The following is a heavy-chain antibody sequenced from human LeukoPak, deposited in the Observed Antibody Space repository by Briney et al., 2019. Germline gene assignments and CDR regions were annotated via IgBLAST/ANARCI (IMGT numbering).Heavy chain of an antibody. CDR3: ARSQSGYYDY. Sequence: PSETLSLTCTVSGGSISGYYWSWIRQPAGKGLEWIGRIYPSGITNYNPSLRSRVNMSLDTSKNQFSLKVSSVTAADTAVYYCARSQSGYYDYWGQGTLVTVSS. CDR1: GGSISGYY. V-gene: IGHV4-4*07. D-gene: IGHD3-3*01. CDR2: IYPSGIT. J-gene: IGHJ4*02.